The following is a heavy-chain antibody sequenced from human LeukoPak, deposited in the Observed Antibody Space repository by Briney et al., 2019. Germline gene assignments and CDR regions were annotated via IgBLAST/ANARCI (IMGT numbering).Heavy chain of an antibody. CDR1: GFTFSSYA. J-gene: IGHJ4*02. CDR2: ISGSGGST. Sequence: GGSLRLSCAASGFTFSSYAMSRVRQAPGKGLEWVSAISGSGGSTYYADSVKGRFTISRDNSKNTLYLQMNSLRAEDTAVYYCAKDREMATIPYYFDYWAREPWSPSPQ. D-gene: IGHD5-24*01. V-gene: IGHV3-23*01. CDR3: AKDREMATIPYYFDY.